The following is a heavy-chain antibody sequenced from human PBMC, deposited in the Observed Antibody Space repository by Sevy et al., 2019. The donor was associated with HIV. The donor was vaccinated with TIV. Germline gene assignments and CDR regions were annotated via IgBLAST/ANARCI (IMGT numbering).Heavy chain of an antibody. CDR3: TTQIPHCSSTSCYTLWFDP. V-gene: IGHV3-15*01. D-gene: IGHD2-2*02. CDR1: GFTFSNAW. J-gene: IGHJ5*02. Sequence: GGSLRLSCAASGFTFSNAWMSWVRQAPGKGLEWVGRIKSKTDGGTTDYTAPVKGRFTISRDDSKNTLYLQMNSLKTEDTAVYYCTTQIPHCSSTSCYTLWFDPWGQGALVTVSS. CDR2: IKSKTDGGTT.